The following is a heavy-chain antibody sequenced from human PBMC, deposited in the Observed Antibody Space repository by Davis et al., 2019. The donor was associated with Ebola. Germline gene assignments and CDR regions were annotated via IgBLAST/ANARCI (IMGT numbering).Heavy chain of an antibody. Sequence: MPSETLSLTCTVSGGSISSSGYYCGWIRPPPGTGLEWIGSTYYSGSTYYNPALKSRVTISVDTSKNQFSLKLSTVTAADTAVYYCARARGSYRYFQHWGQGTLVTVAS. CDR2: TYYSGST. CDR1: GGSISSSGYY. J-gene: IGHJ1*01. V-gene: IGHV4-39*07. D-gene: IGHD1-26*01. CDR3: ARARGSYRYFQH.